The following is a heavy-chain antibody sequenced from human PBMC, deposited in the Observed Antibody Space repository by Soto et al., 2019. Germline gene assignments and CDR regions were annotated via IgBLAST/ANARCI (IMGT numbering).Heavy chain of an antibody. Sequence: GGSLRFSCAASGFTFSSYGMQWDRQAPGKGLEWVAVISYDGSNKYYADSVKGRFTISRDNSKNTLYLQMNSLRAEDTAVYYCAREFPYYVSSDSYLDYWRQGALVTVSS. J-gene: IGHJ4*02. CDR1: GFTFSSYG. D-gene: IGHD3-16*01. CDR2: ISYDGSNK. V-gene: IGHV3-30-3*01. CDR3: AREFPYYVSSDSYLDY.